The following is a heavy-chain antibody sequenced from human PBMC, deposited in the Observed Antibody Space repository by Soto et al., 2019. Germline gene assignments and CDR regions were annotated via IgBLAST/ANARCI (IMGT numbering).Heavy chain of an antibody. J-gene: IGHJ4*02. Sequence: QVHLVQSGAEVKKPGASVKVSCKASGYTFTSYGITWVRQAPGQGLEWMGWISAHNGNTDYAQKLQGRVIVTRDTFTSTAYMELRSLRSDDTAVYYCARGRYGHYWGQGALVTVSS. CDR1: GYTFTSYG. CDR2: ISAHNGNT. D-gene: IGHD1-1*01. CDR3: ARGRYGHY. V-gene: IGHV1-18*01.